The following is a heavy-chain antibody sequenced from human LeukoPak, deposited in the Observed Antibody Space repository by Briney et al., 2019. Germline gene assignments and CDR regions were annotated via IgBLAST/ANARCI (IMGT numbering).Heavy chain of an antibody. V-gene: IGHV3-23*01. CDR3: ANTHCDSSPIVWNF. J-gene: IGHJ4*02. CDR2: ISISGSKT. D-gene: IGHD6-6*01. CDR1: GFTFSSYA. Sequence: GGSLRLSCAASGFTFSSYAMSWVRQAPGKGLEWVSAISISGSKTYYADSVKGRFTISRDNSKNTLYLQMDSLRAEDAAVYYCANTHCDSSPIVWNFWGQGTLVTVSS.